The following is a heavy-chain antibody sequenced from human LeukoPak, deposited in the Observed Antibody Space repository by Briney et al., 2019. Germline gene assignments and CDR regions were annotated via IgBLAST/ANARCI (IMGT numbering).Heavy chain of an antibody. D-gene: IGHD1-26*01. J-gene: IGHJ6*03. V-gene: IGHV1-2*02. CDR3: ARDSCSGSFPGLCRYYMDV. CDR1: GYTFTGYY. CDR2: INPNSGGT. Sequence: GASVKVSCKASGYTFTGYYMHWVRQAPGQGLEWMGWINPNSGGTNYAQKLQGRVTMTTDTSTSTAYMELRSLRSDDTAVYYCARDSCSGSFPGLCRYYMDVWGKGTTVTISS.